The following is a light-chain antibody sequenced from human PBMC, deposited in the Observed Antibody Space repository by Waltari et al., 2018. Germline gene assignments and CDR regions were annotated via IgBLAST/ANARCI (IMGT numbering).Light chain of an antibody. CDR3: QQYGSSFPYA. J-gene: IGKJ2*01. CDR2: GTS. CDR1: QSVSSNY. V-gene: IGKV3-20*01. Sequence: EIVLTQSPGTLSLSPGETASLSCRASQSVSSNYLAWYQHKPGHAPRLLIYGTSNRASDNPDRFSGSGSGTDFTLTITSLEPEDFVVYYCQQYGSSFPYAFGQGTKLEIK.